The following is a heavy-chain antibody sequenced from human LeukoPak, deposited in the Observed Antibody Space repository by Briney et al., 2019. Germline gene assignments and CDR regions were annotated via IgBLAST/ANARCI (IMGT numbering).Heavy chain of an antibody. CDR2: IIPIFGTA. D-gene: IGHD6-13*01. Sequence: SVKVSCKASGGTFSSYAISWVRQAPGQGLEWMGGIIPIFGTANYAQKFQGRVTITADKSTSTAYMELSSLRSEDTAVYYCARDVVIAAAAAFDIWGQGTMVTVSS. J-gene: IGHJ3*02. V-gene: IGHV1-69*06. CDR3: ARDVVIAAAAAFDI. CDR1: GGTFSSYA.